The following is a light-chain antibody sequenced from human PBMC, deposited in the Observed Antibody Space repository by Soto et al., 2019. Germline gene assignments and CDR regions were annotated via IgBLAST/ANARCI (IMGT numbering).Light chain of an antibody. V-gene: IGKV3-15*01. Sequence: EIVMTQSPATLSVSPGARATLSCRASQSVRSNLAWYQQKPGQGPRLLIFGASTRATNIPARFSGSGSGTEFTLTISSLQSEDFAVYYCQQYINWPPLTFGGGTKVDIK. J-gene: IGKJ4*01. CDR3: QQYINWPPLT. CDR2: GAS. CDR1: QSVRSN.